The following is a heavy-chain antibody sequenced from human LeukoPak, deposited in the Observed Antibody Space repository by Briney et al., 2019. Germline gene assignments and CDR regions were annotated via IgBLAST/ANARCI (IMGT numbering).Heavy chain of an antibody. CDR3: ARDRGGYFDWLPFDY. CDR2: ISAYNGNT. V-gene: IGHV1-18*01. J-gene: IGHJ4*02. D-gene: IGHD3-9*01. Sequence: ASVKVSCKASGYTFTSYGISWVRRAPGQGLEWMGWISAYNGNTNYAQKLQGRVTMTTDTSTSTAYMELRSLRSDDTAVYYCARDRGGYFDWLPFDYWGQGTLVTVSS. CDR1: GYTFTSYG.